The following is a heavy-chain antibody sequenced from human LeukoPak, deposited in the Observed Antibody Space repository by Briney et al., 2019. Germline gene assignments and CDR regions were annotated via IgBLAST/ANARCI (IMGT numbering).Heavy chain of an antibody. Sequence: GGSLRLSCAASGFTFSSYDMHWVRQATGKGLEWVSAIGTAGDTYYPGSVKGRFTISRENAKNSLYLQMNSLRAGDTAVYYCARAPGYCSSTSCYSLDYWGQGTPVTVSS. CDR1: GFTFSSYD. V-gene: IGHV3-13*01. CDR2: IGTAGDT. J-gene: IGHJ4*02. D-gene: IGHD2-2*01. CDR3: ARAPGYCSSTSCYSLDY.